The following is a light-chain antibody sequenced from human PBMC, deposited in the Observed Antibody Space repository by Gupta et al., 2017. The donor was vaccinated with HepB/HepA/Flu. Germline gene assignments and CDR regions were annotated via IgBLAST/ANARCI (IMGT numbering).Light chain of an antibody. Sequence: DIVLTQSPDSLAVSLGERATINCKSSQSVLYSPNNKNYLAWFQQKPGQPPKLLIYWASIRESGVPDRFSGSGTGTDFTLTISSLQPEVVAVYYCHQYYGVPRTFGQGTKVEIK. J-gene: IGKJ1*01. V-gene: IGKV4-1*01. CDR1: QSVLYSPNNKNY. CDR2: WAS. CDR3: HQYYGVPRT.